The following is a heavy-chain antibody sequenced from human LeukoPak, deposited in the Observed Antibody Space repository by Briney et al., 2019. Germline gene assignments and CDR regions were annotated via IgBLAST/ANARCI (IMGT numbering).Heavy chain of an antibody. J-gene: IGHJ3*01. CDR2: LHSDGAT. V-gene: IGHV3-66*01. D-gene: IGHD2-21*02. CDR1: GFSVSSY. Sequence: GGSLRLSFAASGFSVSSYMNWVRQAPGKGLQWVSILHSDGATYYADSVKGRFTISRDNSRSTLYLQMNSLRAEDTAVYFCARVAYYRVTADQITDAFDVWGHGTVVTVSS. CDR3: ARVAYYRVTADQITDAFDV.